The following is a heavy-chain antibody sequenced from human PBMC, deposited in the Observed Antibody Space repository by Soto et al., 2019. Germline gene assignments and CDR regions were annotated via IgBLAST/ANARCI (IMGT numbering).Heavy chain of an antibody. CDR2: INHSGST. V-gene: IGHV4-34*01. CDR1: GGSFSGYY. CDR3: ARGAHRYYYGSGSHGGAV. D-gene: IGHD3-10*01. Sequence: SETLSLTCAVYGGSFSGYYWSWIRQPPGKGLEWIGEINHSGSTNYNPSLQSRVTISVDTSKNQFSLKLSSVTAADTAVYYCARGAHRYYYGSGSHGGAVWGQGTTVTVSS. J-gene: IGHJ6*02.